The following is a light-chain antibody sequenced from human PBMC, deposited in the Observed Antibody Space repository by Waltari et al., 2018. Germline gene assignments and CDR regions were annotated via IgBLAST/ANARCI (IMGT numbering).Light chain of an antibody. Sequence: DIVMTQSPDSLAVSLGERATINCKSSQSVLYSSNHKNYLAWYQQKPGQPPKLLIYWASTRESGVPDRFSGSGSGTDFTLTISSLQAEDVAVYYCQQYNSYPLTFGGGTKVEIK. CDR1: QSVLYSSNHKNY. CDR3: QQYNSYPLT. J-gene: IGKJ4*01. CDR2: WAS. V-gene: IGKV4-1*01.